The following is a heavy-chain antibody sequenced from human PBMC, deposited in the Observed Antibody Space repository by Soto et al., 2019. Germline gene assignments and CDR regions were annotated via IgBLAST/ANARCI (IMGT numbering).Heavy chain of an antibody. CDR2: IYPGDSDT. V-gene: IGHV5-51*01. D-gene: IGHD2-2*01. Sequence: PGESLKISCKGSGYSFTSYWIGWVRQMPGKGLEWMGIIYPGDSDTRYSPSFQGQVTISADKSISTAYLQWSSLKASDTAMYYCARLEYPNADDIVLVPLPMDVWGQGTTVTVSS. J-gene: IGHJ6*02. CDR3: ARLEYPNADDIVLVPLPMDV. CDR1: GYSFTSYW.